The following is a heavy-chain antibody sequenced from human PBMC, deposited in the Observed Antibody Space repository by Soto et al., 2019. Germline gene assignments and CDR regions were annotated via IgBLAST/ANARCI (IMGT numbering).Heavy chain of an antibody. Sequence: PGGSLRLSCAASGFTFSSYAMSWVRQAPGKGLEWVSAISGSGGSTYYADSVKGRFTISRDNSKNTLYLQMNSLRAEDTAVYYCAKPAMTYYDFWSGSPWFDPWGQGTLVTVSS. D-gene: IGHD3-3*01. J-gene: IGHJ5*02. CDR3: AKPAMTYYDFWSGSPWFDP. CDR2: ISGSGGST. CDR1: GFTFSSYA. V-gene: IGHV3-23*01.